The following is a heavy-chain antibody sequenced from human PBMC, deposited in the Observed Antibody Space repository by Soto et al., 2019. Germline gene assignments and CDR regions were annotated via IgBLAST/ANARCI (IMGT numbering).Heavy chain of an antibody. J-gene: IGHJ4*02. V-gene: IGHV3-30*18. CDR3: GKAYIRSWSLGS. CDR2: ISYDGSNK. CDR1: GFTFSSYG. Sequence: QVQLVESGGGVVQPGRSLRLSCAASGFTFSSYGMHWVRQAPGKGLEWVAVISYDGSNKYYADSVKGRFTISRDNSKNTLYLERNSLSAEDTAVYYCGKAYIRSWSLGSWGQGTLVTVSS. D-gene: IGHD6-13*01.